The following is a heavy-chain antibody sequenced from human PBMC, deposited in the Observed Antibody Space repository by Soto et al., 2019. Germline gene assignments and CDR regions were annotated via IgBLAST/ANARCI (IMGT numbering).Heavy chain of an antibody. V-gene: IGHV3-30*18. D-gene: IGHD6-19*01. CDR3: AKDYSSGWCVA. Sequence: QVQLVESGGGVVQPGRSLRLSCAASGFTFSSYGMHWVRQAPGKGLEWVAVISYDGSNKYYADSVKGRFTISRDNSKNTLYLQMNSLRAEDTAVYYCAKDYSSGWCVAWGQGTMVTVSS. CDR1: GFTFSSYG. CDR2: ISYDGSNK. J-gene: IGHJ3*01.